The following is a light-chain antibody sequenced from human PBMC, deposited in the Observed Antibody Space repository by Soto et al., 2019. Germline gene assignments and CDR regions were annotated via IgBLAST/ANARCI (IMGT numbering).Light chain of an antibody. Sequence: QSALTQPASVSGSPGQSITISCTGNSSDVGGYNYVSWYQQYPGKAPKLMIYEVSNRPSGVSNRFSGSKSGNTASLTISGVQAEDEGDYYCSSYTSGTTYVFGTGTKVTVL. J-gene: IGLJ1*01. V-gene: IGLV2-14*01. CDR1: SSDVGGYNY. CDR3: SSYTSGTTYV. CDR2: EVS.